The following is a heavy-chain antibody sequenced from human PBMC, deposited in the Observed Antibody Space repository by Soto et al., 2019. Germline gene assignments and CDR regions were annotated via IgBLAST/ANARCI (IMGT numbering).Heavy chain of an antibody. D-gene: IGHD3-22*01. V-gene: IGHV4-39*02. CDR1: GGSISSSSYY. CDR2: IYYSGST. J-gene: IGHJ3*02. Sequence: QLLESGPGLVKPSETLSLTCTVSGGSISSSSYYWGWIRQPPGKGLEWIGSIYYSGSTYYNPSLKSRVTISVDTSKNQFSLKLSSVTAADTAVYYCARDSSGYSDAFDIWGQGTMVTVSS. CDR3: ARDSSGYSDAFDI.